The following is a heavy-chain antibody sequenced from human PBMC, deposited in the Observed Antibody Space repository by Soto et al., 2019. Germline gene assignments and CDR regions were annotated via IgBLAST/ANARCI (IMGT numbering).Heavy chain of an antibody. V-gene: IGHV3-23*01. CDR2: ISGSGATT. J-gene: IGHJ5*01. Sequence: WGSLRLSCAASGFTFSSYAMTWVRQAPGKGLEWVSGISGSGATTSYADSVKGRFTVSRDNSKNTLYLQMNSLRVEDTAVYYCAKLRYFDWSSYNWFEYWGQGTPVTVSS. D-gene: IGHD3-9*01. CDR3: AKLRYFDWSSYNWFEY. CDR1: GFTFSSYA.